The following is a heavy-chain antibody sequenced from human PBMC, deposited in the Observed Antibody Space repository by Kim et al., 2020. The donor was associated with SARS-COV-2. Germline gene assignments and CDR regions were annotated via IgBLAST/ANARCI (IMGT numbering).Heavy chain of an antibody. Sequence: SETLSLTCTVSGGSISSSSYYWGWIRQPPGKGLEWIGSIYYSGSTYYNPSLKSRVTISVDTSKNQFSLKLSSVTAADTAVYYCARHRREWLQPIPYYFDYWGQGTLVTVSS. CDR1: GGSISSSSYY. V-gene: IGHV4-39*01. CDR3: ARHRREWLQPIPYYFDY. J-gene: IGHJ4*02. D-gene: IGHD5-12*01. CDR2: IYYSGST.